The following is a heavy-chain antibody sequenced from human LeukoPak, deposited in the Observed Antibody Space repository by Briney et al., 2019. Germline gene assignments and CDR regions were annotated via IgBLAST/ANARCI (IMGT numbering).Heavy chain of an antibody. J-gene: IGHJ4*02. Sequence: GGSLRLSCAASGFTFSSYSMNWVRQAPGKGLEWVSSISSSSSYIYYADSVKGRFTISRDNSKNTLYLQMNSLRAEDTAVYYCARDVDSSGWYGQGADYWGQGTLVTVSS. CDR2: ISSSSSYI. V-gene: IGHV3-21*01. D-gene: IGHD6-19*01. CDR3: ARDVDSSGWYGQGADY. CDR1: GFTFSSYS.